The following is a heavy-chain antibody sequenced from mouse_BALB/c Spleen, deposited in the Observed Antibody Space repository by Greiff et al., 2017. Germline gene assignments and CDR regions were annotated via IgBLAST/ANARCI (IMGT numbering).Heavy chain of an antibody. J-gene: IGHJ2*01. V-gene: IGHV5-6-3*01. D-gene: IGHD1-1*01. CDR2: INSNGGST. Sequence: EVQVVESGGGLVQPGGSLKLSCAASGFTFSSYGMSWVRQTPDKRLELVATINSNGGSTYYPDSVKGRFTISRDNAKNTLYLQMSSLKSEDTAMYYCAREGSYYGSSYYFDYWGQGTTLTVSS. CDR3: AREGSYYGSSYYFDY. CDR1: GFTFSSYG.